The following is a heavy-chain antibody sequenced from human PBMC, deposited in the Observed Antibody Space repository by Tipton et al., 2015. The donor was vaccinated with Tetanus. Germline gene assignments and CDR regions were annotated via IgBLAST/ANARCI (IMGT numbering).Heavy chain of an antibody. CDR2: IYYSGNT. J-gene: IGHJ3*02. CDR3: ARLSSSSNDAHAFDI. Sequence: TLSLTCTVSGFSISSGGYYWSWVRQHPGKGLEWIGDIYYSGNTYYNPSLRSRVTMSVDTSKIQFSLMLTSVTASDTAVYYCARLSSSSNDAHAFDIWGQGTMVTVSS. V-gene: IGHV4-31*03. D-gene: IGHD2-2*01. CDR1: GFSISSGGYY.